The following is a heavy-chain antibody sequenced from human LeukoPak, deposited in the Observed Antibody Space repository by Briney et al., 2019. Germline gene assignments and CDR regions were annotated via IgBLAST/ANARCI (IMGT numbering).Heavy chain of an antibody. CDR1: GGSISRGSYY. CDR2: IYTSGST. D-gene: IGHD1-26*01. Sequence: SQTLSLTCTVSGGSISRGSYYWSWIRQPAGKGLEWIGRIYTSGSTNYNPSLKSRVTISVDTSKNQFSLKLSSVTAADTAVYYCARAVGATIDYWGQGTLVTVSS. CDR3: ARAVGATIDY. J-gene: IGHJ4*02. V-gene: IGHV4-61*02.